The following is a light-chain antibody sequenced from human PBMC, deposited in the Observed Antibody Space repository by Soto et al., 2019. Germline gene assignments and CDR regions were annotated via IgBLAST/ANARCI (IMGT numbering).Light chain of an antibody. J-gene: IGLJ1*01. CDR2: DDN. V-gene: IGLV1-51*01. CDR1: SSNIGGNS. Sequence: QSGLTQPPSLSSAAVQKVTISCSVISSNIGGNSVSWYQQLPGTAPKLLIYDDNKRPSGIPDRFSGSKSGTSATLGITGFQTGDEADYYCGSWDSSLSAYVFGTGTKVTVL. CDR3: GSWDSSLSAYV.